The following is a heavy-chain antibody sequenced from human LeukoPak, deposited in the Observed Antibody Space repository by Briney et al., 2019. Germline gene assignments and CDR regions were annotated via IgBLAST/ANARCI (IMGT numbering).Heavy chain of an antibody. J-gene: IGHJ4*02. V-gene: IGHV1-2*02. CDR1: GYTFNDYY. CDR2: INPNSGGT. CDR3: SSWFGELASADY. D-gene: IGHD3-10*01. Sequence: ASVKVSCKASGYTFNDYYMHWVRQAPGQGLEWMGWINPNSGGTNYAQKFQGRVTMTRDTSISTAYMELSRLRSDDTAVYYCSSWFGELASADYWGQGTLVTVSS.